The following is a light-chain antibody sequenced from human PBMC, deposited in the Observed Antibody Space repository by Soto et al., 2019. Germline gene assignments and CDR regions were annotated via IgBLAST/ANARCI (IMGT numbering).Light chain of an antibody. J-gene: IGKJ4*01. CDR3: QQYESYSPLT. V-gene: IGKV1-5*01. CDR2: DAS. Sequence: KMTQSPATVSASVGDRVTITCRASQNIRSRLAWFQQKPGKAPKLLIYDASSLESGVPSRFSGRRSGTEFTLTIAGLQPEDFATYYCQQYESYSPLTFGGGTKVDI. CDR1: QNIRSR.